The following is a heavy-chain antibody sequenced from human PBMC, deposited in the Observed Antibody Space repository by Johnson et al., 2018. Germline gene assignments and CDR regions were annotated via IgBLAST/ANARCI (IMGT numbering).Heavy chain of an antibody. CDR2: ISYDGSNK. CDR1: GITFDDYA. D-gene: IGHD6-6*01. Sequence: QVQLVQSGGGLVQPGRSLRLSCAASGITFDDYAMHWVRQAPGKGLEWVAVISYDGSNKYYADSVKGRFTISRDNSKNTLYLQMNNLRAEDTAVYYCGRDSSSSFVYYYYMDVWGKGTTVTVSS. V-gene: IGHV3-30*03. CDR3: GRDSSSSFVYYYYMDV. J-gene: IGHJ6*03.